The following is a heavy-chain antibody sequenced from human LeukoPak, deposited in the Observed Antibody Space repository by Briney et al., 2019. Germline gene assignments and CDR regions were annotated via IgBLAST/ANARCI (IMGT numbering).Heavy chain of an antibody. CDR2: ISYDGSNK. V-gene: IGHV3-30*03. Sequence: GGALRLSCAASGFTFSSYGMHWVRQAPGKGLEWVAVISYDGSNKYYADSVKGRFTISRDNSKNTLYLQMNSLRAEDRAVYYCAGFGESSLAFDIWGQGTMVTVSS. D-gene: IGHD3-10*01. CDR3: AGFGESSLAFDI. J-gene: IGHJ3*02. CDR1: GFTFSSYG.